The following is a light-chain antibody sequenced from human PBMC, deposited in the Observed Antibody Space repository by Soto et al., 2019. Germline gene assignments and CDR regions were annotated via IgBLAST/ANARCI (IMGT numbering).Light chain of an antibody. CDR2: GAS. J-gene: IGKJ1*01. CDR1: QSVSSSY. V-gene: IGKV3-20*01. Sequence: IVLTQSPATLSLSPGERATLSFRASQSVSSSYLAWYQQKPGQAPRLLIYGASSRATGIPDRFSGSGSGTDFTLTISRLEPEDFAVYYCQQYGSSPRKFGQGTKVDIK. CDR3: QQYGSSPRK.